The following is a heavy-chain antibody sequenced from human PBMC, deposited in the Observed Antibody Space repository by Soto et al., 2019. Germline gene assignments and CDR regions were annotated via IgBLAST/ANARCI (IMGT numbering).Heavy chain of an antibody. V-gene: IGHV3-33*01. CDR2: IWYDGSNK. Sequence: GGSLRLSCAASGFPFSSYGMHWVRQAPGKGLDWVGVIWYDGSNKDYAESVKGRFTISRDNSKNMLYLQMNSLRADDTAVYYCARHLNWFDPWGQGTLVTVSS. D-gene: IGHD3-3*02. CDR3: ARHLNWFDP. J-gene: IGHJ5*02. CDR1: GFPFSSYG.